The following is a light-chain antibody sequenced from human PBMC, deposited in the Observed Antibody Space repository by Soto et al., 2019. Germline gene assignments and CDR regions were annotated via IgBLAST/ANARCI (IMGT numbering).Light chain of an antibody. CDR1: SSDVGRYNY. Sequence: QSVLTQPASVSGSPGQSITISCTGTSSDVGRYNYVSWYQQFPGKAPKLMIYGVSNRPSGVSNRFSGSKSGNTASLTISGLQAEDEADYYCNSYAGTSYVFGTGTKVTVL. J-gene: IGLJ1*01. CDR3: NSYAGTSYV. V-gene: IGLV2-14*01. CDR2: GVS.